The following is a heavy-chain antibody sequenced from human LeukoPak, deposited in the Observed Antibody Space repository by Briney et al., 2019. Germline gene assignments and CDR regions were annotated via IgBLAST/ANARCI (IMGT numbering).Heavy chain of an antibody. CDR1: GGTFSSYA. CDR2: FIPILGIA. V-gene: IGHV1-69*04. D-gene: IGHD6-13*01. CDR3: ARGPFDEGIAAARGHY. J-gene: IGHJ4*02. Sequence: GSSVKVSCKASGGTFSSYAISWVRQSPGQGLEWMGRFIPILGIANYAQKFQGRVTITADKSTSTAYMELSSLRSEDTAVYYCARGPFDEGIAAARGHYWGQGTLVTVSS.